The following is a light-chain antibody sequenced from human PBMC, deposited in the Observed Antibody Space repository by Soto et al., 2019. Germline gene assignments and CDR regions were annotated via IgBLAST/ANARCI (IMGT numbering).Light chain of an antibody. CDR3: QQSYNAPFN. J-gene: IGKJ3*01. Sequence: EIVLTQSPGTLSLSPGERATLSCRASRSFSSSYLAWYQQKPGQAPKLLIYAASTRATGIPDRFSGSGSATDFTLTISSLQPEDYATYYCQQSYNAPFNFGPGTKVDIK. CDR1: RSFSSSY. V-gene: IGKV3D-20*02. CDR2: AAS.